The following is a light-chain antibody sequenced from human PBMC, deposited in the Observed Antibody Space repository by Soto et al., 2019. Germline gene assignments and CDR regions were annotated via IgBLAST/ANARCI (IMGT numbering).Light chain of an antibody. CDR2: ANT. Sequence: QSVLTQPPSVSGAPGQRVTISCTGSSSYIGAGYDVHWYQQLPGTAPKLLIYANTNRPSGVPDRFSGSKSGTSASLAITGLQAEDEALYYCQSYDDSLGGHVIFGGGTKLTVL. CDR1: SSYIGAGYD. V-gene: IGLV1-40*01. CDR3: QSYDDSLGGHVI. J-gene: IGLJ2*01.